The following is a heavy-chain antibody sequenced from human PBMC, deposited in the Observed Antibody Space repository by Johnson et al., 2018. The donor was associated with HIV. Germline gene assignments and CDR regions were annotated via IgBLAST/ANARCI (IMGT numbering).Heavy chain of an antibody. CDR1: GFSFDDYA. CDR3: ARRAGGVGGGLDS. J-gene: IGHJ3*02. V-gene: IGHV3-20*04. D-gene: IGHD3-10*01. CDR2: INWNGNST. Sequence: VQLVESGGSVVRPGGSLRLSCAASGFSFDDYALNWVRQAPGKGLEWVSNINWNGNSTAYADSMKGRFTISRDNAKNSLYLQMNSLRAEDTALYYCARRAGGVGGGLDSWGQGTMVTVA.